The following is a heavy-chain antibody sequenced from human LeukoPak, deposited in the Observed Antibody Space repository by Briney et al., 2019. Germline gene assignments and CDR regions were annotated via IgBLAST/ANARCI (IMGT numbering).Heavy chain of an antibody. V-gene: IGHV4-61*01. J-gene: IGHJ2*01. CDR1: GGSISSPTYY. D-gene: IGHD6-13*01. Sequence: SQTLSLTCTVSGGSISSPTYYWGWIRQPPGKGLEWIAYIYYSGSTNYNPSLKSRVTISVDTSKNQFSLKLSSVTAADTAVYYCARVYYSNSYDYWYFDLWGRGTLVTVSS. CDR3: ARVYYSNSYDYWYFDL. CDR2: IYYSGST.